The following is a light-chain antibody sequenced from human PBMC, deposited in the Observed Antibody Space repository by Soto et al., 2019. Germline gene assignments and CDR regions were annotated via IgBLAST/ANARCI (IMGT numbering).Light chain of an antibody. Sequence: QSALTQPASVSGSPGQSITISCTGTSSDVGSYNYVSWYQQHPGKAPKLMIYEVRNRPSGVSDRFSGSKSGKTASLTIFGLQAEDEADYYCSSYTTSTTQVFGVGTKLTVL. V-gene: IGLV2-14*01. CDR1: SSDVGSYNY. CDR3: SSYTTSTTQV. CDR2: EVR. J-gene: IGLJ2*01.